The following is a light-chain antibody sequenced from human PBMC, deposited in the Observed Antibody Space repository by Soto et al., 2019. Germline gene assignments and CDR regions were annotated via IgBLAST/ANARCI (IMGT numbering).Light chain of an antibody. CDR1: QDINNH. V-gene: IGKV1-27*01. CDR3: QRYNNGPPVT. J-gene: IGKJ3*01. CDR2: AAS. Sequence: DIQMTQSPSSLSASVGDRVTITCRASQDINNHLAWYQQKPGKPPKLLIYAASTLQSGVPSRFSGGGSGTDFTLTINSLQPEDVATYYCQRYNNGPPVTFGPGTKV.